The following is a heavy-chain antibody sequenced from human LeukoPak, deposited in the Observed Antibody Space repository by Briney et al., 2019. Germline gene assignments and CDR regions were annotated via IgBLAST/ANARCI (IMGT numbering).Heavy chain of an antibody. CDR2: IYYSGST. D-gene: IGHD6-13*01. CDR3: ARVGYSSSWYLAG. V-gene: IGHV4-59*01. CDR1: GGSISSYY. J-gene: IGHJ4*02. Sequence: SETPSLTCTVSGGSISSYYWSWIRQPPGKGLEWIGYIYYSGSTNYNPSLKSRVTISVDTSKNQFSLKLSSVTAADTAVYYCARVGYSSSWYLAGWGQGTLVTVSS.